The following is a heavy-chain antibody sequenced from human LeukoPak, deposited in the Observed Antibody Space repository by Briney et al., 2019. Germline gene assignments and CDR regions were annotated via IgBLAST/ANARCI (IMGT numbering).Heavy chain of an antibody. Sequence: PSETLSLTCAVYGGSFSGYYWSWIRQPPGKGLEWIGEINHSGSTNYNPSLKSRVTISVDTSKNQFSLKLSSVTAADTAVYYCASEFSLGNWFDPWGQGTLVTVSS. CDR3: ASEFSLGNWFDP. J-gene: IGHJ5*02. CDR2: INHSGST. D-gene: IGHD3-16*02. V-gene: IGHV4-34*01. CDR1: GGSFSGYY.